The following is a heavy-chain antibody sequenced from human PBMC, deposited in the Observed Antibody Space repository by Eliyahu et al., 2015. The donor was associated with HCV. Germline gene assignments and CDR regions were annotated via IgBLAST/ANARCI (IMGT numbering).Heavy chain of an antibody. J-gene: IGHJ6*02. CDR2: IYSGGST. CDR3: ARGESTSYYYYGMDV. CDR1: GFTVXSNY. V-gene: IGHV3-66*01. Sequence: EVQLVESGGGLVQPGGSLRLSCAASGFTVXSNYMSWVRQAPGKGLEWVSVIYSGGSTYYADSVKGRFTISRDNSKNTLYLQMNSLRAEDTAVYYCARGESTSYYYYGMDVWGQGTTVTVSS. D-gene: IGHD2-2*01.